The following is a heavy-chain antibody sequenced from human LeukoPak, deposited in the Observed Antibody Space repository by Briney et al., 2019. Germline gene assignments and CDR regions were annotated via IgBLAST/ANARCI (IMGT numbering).Heavy chain of an antibody. J-gene: IGHJ5*02. CDR1: GGTFSSYA. CDR3: ARPYGDATGWFDP. V-gene: IGHV1-69*13. Sequence: ASVKVSCKASGGTFSSYAISWVRQAPGQGLEWMGGIIPIFGTANYAQKFQGRVTITADESTSTAYMELSSLRSEDTAVYYCARPYGDATGWFDPWGQGTLVTVSS. CDR2: IIPIFGTA. D-gene: IGHD3-16*01.